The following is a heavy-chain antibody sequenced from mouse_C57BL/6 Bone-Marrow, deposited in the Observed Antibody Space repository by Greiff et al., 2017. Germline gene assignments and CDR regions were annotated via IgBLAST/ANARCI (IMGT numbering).Heavy chain of an antibody. J-gene: IGHJ2*01. CDR1: GYTFTSYW. CDR2: IDPSDSYT. D-gene: IGHD2-4*01. CDR3: ARGGGLRPDY. V-gene: IGHV1-69*01. Sequence: VQLQQPGAELVMPGASVKLSCKASGYTFTSYWMHWVKQRPGQGLEWIGEIDPSDSYTNYNQKLKGKSTLTVDKSSSTAYMQLSSLTSEDSAVYYCARGGGLRPDYWGQGTTLTVSS.